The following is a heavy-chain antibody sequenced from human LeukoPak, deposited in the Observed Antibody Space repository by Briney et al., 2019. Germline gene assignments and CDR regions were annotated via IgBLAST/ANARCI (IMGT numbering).Heavy chain of an antibody. CDR1: GGSISSYY. Sequence: PSETLSLTRTVSGGSISSYYWSWIRQPPGKGLEWIGYIYYTGSTNYNPSLKSRVTISVDTSKNQFSLKLSSVTAADTAVYYCARWYYYDSSGAVDYWGQGTLVTVSS. CDR3: ARWYYYDSSGAVDY. J-gene: IGHJ4*02. CDR2: IYYTGST. V-gene: IGHV4-59*01. D-gene: IGHD3-22*01.